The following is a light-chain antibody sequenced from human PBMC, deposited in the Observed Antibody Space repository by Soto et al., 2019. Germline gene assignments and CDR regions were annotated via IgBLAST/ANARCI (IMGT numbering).Light chain of an antibody. CDR3: QTRGTGIHTV. V-gene: IGLV4-69*01. J-gene: IGLJ2*01. Sequence: QPVLTQSPSASASLGASVKLTCTLSSGHSSYAIAWHQQQPEKGPRYLMKLNSDGSHSKGDGIPDRFSGSSSGAERYLTISSLQSEDEADYYCQTRGTGIHTVFGGGTKVTVL. CDR1: SGHSSYA. CDR2: LNSDGSH.